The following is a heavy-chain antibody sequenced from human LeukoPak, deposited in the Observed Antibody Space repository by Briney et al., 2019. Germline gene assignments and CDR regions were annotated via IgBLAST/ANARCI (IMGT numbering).Heavy chain of an antibody. CDR3: ARERDGYNHMMDAFDI. CDR2: IYYSGST. Sequence: SETLSLTCTGSGGSISSYYWSWIRQPPGKGLEWIGYIYYSGSTNYNPSLKSRVTISVDTSKNQFSLKLSSVTAADTAVYYCARERDGYNHMMDAFDIWGQGTMVTVSS. V-gene: IGHV4-59*01. J-gene: IGHJ3*02. CDR1: GGSISSYY. D-gene: IGHD5-24*01.